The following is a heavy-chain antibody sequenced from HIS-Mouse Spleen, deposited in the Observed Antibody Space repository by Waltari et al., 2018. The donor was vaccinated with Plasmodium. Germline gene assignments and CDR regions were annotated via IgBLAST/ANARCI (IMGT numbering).Heavy chain of an antibody. D-gene: IGHD6-13*01. CDR2: ISSSMSDI. V-gene: IGHV3-21*01. CDR1: GFPFISYS. CDR3: ARESSSSWYFDY. J-gene: IGHJ4*02. Sequence: EVQLVESGGGLVKPGGSLRLSCAASGFPFISYSIIWVRQAPGKGLGWVSSISSSMSDIYYADSVKGRFTISRDNAKNSLYLQMNSLRAEDTAVYYCARESSSSWYFDYWGQGTLVTVSS.